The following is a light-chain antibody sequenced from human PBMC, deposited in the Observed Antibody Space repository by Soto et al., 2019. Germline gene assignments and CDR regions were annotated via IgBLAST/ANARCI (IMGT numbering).Light chain of an antibody. CDR1: QSVTSNY. CDR2: AIS. Sequence: EIVLTQSPGTLSLSPGESAALSCRASQSVTSNYLVWYRQKPGQAPRLLIYAISSRAAGIPDRFNGSGSGTDFTLTIARLEPEDSAVDYCQQHSSSPWTCGQGTRVEV. CDR3: QQHSSSPWT. V-gene: IGKV3-20*01. J-gene: IGKJ1*01.